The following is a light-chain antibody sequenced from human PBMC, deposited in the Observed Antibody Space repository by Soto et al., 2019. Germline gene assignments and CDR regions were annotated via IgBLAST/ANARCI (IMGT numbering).Light chain of an antibody. V-gene: IGKV3-20*01. CDR1: QSVRNNY. J-gene: IGKJ4*01. CDR2: EAA. Sequence: EILLTQSPGTLSLSPGETATLSCRASQSVRNNYLAWYQQRPAQPPRLLMYEAAIRASGIPNRFSASMSGTDLPLTIRRMEPEDFALDFGQQYETSPVTFGGGTKVEI. CDR3: QQYETSPVT.